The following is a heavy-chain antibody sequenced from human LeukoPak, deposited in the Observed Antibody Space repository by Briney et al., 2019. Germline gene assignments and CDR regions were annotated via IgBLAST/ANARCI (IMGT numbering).Heavy chain of an antibody. CDR1: GFTFSNYA. J-gene: IGHJ6*03. V-gene: IGHV3-23*01. CDR2: ISGSGDST. Sequence: PGGSLRLSCAASGFTFSNYAMRWVRQAPGKGLEWVSGISGSGDSTYYADSVKGRFTISRDNSKNTLYLQMNSLRAEDTAVYYCAKSGDALFDWLLNYYYYMDVWGKGTTVTISS. D-gene: IGHD3-9*01. CDR3: AKSGDALFDWLLNYYYYMDV.